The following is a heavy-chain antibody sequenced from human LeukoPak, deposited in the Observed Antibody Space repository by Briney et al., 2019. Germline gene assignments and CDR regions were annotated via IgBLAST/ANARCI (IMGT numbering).Heavy chain of an antibody. CDR1: GCSISSGAYY. CDR3: ARDSGNFNYFDY. Sequence: SETLSLTCTVSGCSISSGAYYWNWIRQHPGRGLVWVGYIYYSGSTYYNPSLKRRLTISVDTSKNQFSLKLSSVTAADTAVYYCARDSGNFNYFDYWGQGTLVTVSS. CDR2: IYYSGST. J-gene: IGHJ4*02. V-gene: IGHV4-31*03. D-gene: IGHD3-10*01.